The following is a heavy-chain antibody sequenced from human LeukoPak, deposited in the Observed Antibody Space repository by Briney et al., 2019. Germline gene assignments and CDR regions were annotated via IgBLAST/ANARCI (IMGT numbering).Heavy chain of an antibody. CDR3: VRDAAYSAFNM. J-gene: IGHJ3*02. CDR1: GFAFNTYS. D-gene: IGHD4-11*01. V-gene: IGHV3-48*02. CDR2: ITTTSTSK. Sequence: GGSLRLSCAASGFAFNTYSMNWVRQAPGKGVQWVSSITTTSTSKYYADSVKGRFTISRDNAKNSLYLQMDSLRDEDTAVYYCVRDAAYSAFNMWGQGTMVTVSS.